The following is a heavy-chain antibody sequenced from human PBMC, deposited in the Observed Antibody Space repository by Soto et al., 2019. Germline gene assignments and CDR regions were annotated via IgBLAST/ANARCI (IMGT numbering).Heavy chain of an antibody. D-gene: IGHD6-19*01. Sequence: QVQQQPWGAGLLQPSETLSLTCTVYAGSFSHYYWNWIRQSPGKGLEWIGKIKHGGSSSYNPSLRSRVSMSGDMSKNEFSLTLSSVTAADTAVYYWARGGSSDWQVALDIWGQGTMVPVSS. CDR3: ARGGSSDWQVALDI. CDR2: IKHGGSS. V-gene: IGHV4-34*01. J-gene: IGHJ3*02. CDR1: AGSFSHYY.